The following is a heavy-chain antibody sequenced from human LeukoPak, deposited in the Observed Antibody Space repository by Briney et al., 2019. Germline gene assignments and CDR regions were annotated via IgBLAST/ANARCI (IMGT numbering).Heavy chain of an antibody. Sequence: GASVKVSCKASGYTFTSYGISWVRQAPGQGLEWMGWISAYNGNTNYAQKLQGRVTMTTDTSTSTAYMELRSLRSDDTAVYYCARDLVYYGSGSATTWGQGTLVTVSS. CDR1: GYTFTSYG. CDR3: ARDLVYYGSGSATT. V-gene: IGHV1-18*01. J-gene: IGHJ4*02. D-gene: IGHD3-10*01. CDR2: ISAYNGNT.